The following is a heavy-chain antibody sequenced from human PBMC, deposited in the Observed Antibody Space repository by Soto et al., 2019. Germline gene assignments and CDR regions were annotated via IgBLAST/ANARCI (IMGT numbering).Heavy chain of an antibody. Sequence: WIRQPAGKGLEWIGYKYYSGSXXYPPSLKSRVTISVDTSQNQLSLKLTSVTAADTDVYYCARSGGSLDYWGQGTLVTVSS. J-gene: IGHJ4*02. CDR2: KYYSGSX. D-gene: IGHD2-15*01. CDR3: ARSGGSLDY. V-gene: IGHV4-59*01.